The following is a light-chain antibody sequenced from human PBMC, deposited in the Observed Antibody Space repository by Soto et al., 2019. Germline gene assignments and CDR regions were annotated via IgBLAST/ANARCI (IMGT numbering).Light chain of an antibody. J-gene: IGKJ4*01. CDR2: AAS. CDR1: QGISNH. V-gene: IGKV1-9*01. CDR3: QQVNVYPST. Sequence: IRLTQSPSSLSASVGDRVTIPCRASQGISNHFGWYQQKPGKAPELLIYAASTLQTGVPSRFSGGGSGTDFTLTIASLQPEDFATYYCQQVNVYPSTFGGGTKVEIK.